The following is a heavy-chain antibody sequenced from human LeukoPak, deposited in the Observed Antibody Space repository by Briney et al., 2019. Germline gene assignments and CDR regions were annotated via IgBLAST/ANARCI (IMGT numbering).Heavy chain of an antibody. J-gene: IGHJ4*02. D-gene: IGHD3-10*01. Sequence: ASAKVSCKTSGYTFTNYAIHWVRQAPGQRLEWMGWITAGNGNTKYSQEFQGSVTFTGDTSASTAYMELSSLRSEDMAVYYCARWGSGTFHFDYWGQGTLVTVSS. CDR2: ITAGNGNT. CDR3: ARWGSGTFHFDY. CDR1: GYTFTNYA. V-gene: IGHV1-3*03.